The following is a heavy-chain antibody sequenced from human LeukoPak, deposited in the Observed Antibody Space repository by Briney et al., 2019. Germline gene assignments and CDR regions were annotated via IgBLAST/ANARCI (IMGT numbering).Heavy chain of an antibody. CDR3: ARCWSFDRGYCDF. V-gene: IGHV1-18*01. CDR1: GHIFTSYG. CDR2: VSAYNFAT. D-gene: IGHD5-12*01. Sequence: ASVRVSCKTSGHIFTSYGFTWVRQAPGRRPEWMGWVSAYNFATDYAWKFQGRVTMTADTSTGTVYMDLRGLRGDDTAIYYCARCWSFDRGYCDFWGQGTQVIVSS. J-gene: IGHJ4*02.